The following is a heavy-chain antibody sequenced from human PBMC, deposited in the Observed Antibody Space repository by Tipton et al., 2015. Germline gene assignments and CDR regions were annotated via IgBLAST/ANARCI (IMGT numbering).Heavy chain of an antibody. V-gene: IGHV4-30-4*08. CDR1: GGSVSSGSYY. CDR2: ISYNGST. CDR3: ARGGGDDYIWGSSRFDS. Sequence: TLSLTCTVSGGSVSSGSYYWSWIRQPPGKGLEWIGHISYNGSTCCNPSLKSRLTTSIDTSKNQFSLNLTSVTAADTAMYYCARGGGDDYIWGSSRFDSWGQGILVTVSS. J-gene: IGHJ5*01. D-gene: IGHD3-16*02.